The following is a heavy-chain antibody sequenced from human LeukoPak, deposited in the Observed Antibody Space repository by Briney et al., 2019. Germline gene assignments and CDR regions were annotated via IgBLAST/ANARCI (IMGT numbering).Heavy chain of an antibody. V-gene: IGHV3-43*02. Sequence: GGSLRLSCAASGFTFDDYAMHWVRQAPGKGLEWVSLISGDGDSTYYADSVKGRFTTSRDNSKNSLYLQMNSLMTEDTAFYYCAKASSGYCGGGTCSVPYWGQGTLVTVSS. CDR1: GFTFDDYA. J-gene: IGHJ4*02. D-gene: IGHD2-15*01. CDR2: ISGDGDST. CDR3: AKASSGYCGGGTCSVPY.